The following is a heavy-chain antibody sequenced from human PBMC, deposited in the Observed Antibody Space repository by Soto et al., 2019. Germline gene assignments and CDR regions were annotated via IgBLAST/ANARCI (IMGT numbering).Heavy chain of an antibody. J-gene: IGHJ4*02. CDR3: AREAAYSTFDY. CDR2: VYNSGST. Sequence: SETLSLTCTVSGGSISSNYWTWIRQPPGKGLEWIGYVYNSGSTNYNPSLKSRVTISEDTSKSQFSLKVNSMTAADTAVYYCAREAAYSTFDYWGQGTLVTVS. V-gene: IGHV4-59*01. D-gene: IGHD4-4*01. CDR1: GGSISSNY.